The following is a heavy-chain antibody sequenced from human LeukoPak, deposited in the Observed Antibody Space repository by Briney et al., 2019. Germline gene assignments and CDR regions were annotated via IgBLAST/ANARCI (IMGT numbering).Heavy chain of an antibody. V-gene: IGHV3-74*01. Sequence: LPGRSLRLSCAASGFTFSSYWMHWVRQVPGKGLVWVARINSGGSSITYADSVKGRFTISRDNARNTLYLQMDSLRAEATGVYYCARSNQADDYWGQGTLVTVSS. J-gene: IGHJ4*02. D-gene: IGHD1-14*01. CDR2: INSGGSSI. CDR3: ARSNQADDY. CDR1: GFTFSSYW.